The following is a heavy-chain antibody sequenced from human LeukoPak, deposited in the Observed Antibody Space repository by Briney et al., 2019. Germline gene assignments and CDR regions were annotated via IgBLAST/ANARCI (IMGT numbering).Heavy chain of an antibody. Sequence: GESLQISCKGSGYSFTNYWIAWVRQLPGKGLEWMGIIYPDDSDTRYSPSFRGQVTISADKSISTAYLQWSSLKASDSAIYYCARQGGRYSGSYAHWGQGTLVTVSS. CDR3: ARQGGRYSGSYAH. CDR1: GYSFTNYW. D-gene: IGHD1-26*01. V-gene: IGHV5-51*01. J-gene: IGHJ4*02. CDR2: IYPDDSDT.